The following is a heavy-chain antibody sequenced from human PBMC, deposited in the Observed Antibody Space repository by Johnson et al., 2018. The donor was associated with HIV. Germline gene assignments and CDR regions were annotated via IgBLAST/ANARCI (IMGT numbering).Heavy chain of an antibody. V-gene: IGHV3-7*03. CDR3: ARGVHSVWAAFDI. D-gene: IGHD2-21*01. Sequence: VQLVESGGGLGQPGGSLRLSCAASGFTFSSYWMSWVRQAPGKGLEWVANIKQDGSEKYYVDPVKGRFTISRDKARKSLYLHMNSLRAEDSAVYYCARGVHSVWAAFDIWGQGTMVTVSS. J-gene: IGHJ3*02. CDR2: IKQDGSEK. CDR1: GFTFSSYW.